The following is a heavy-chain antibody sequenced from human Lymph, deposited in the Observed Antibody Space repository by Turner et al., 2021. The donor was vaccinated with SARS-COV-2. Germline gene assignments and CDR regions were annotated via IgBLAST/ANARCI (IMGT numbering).Heavy chain of an antibody. Sequence: QVQLVQSGAEVKKPGSAVKVSCNASGGTFSRSAISWLRQAPGQGFEWMAGIIPIFGTANYAQRFQGRVTITADESTSTAYMELRSLRSEDTAVYYCARGAAYCSGGSCYRKGFDYWGQGTPVTVSS. D-gene: IGHD2-15*01. CDR2: IIPIFGTA. CDR3: ARGAAYCSGGSCYRKGFDY. CDR1: GGTFSRSA. V-gene: IGHV1-69*01. J-gene: IGHJ4*02.